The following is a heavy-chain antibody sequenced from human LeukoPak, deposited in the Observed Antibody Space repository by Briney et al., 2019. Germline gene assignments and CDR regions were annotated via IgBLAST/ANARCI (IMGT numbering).Heavy chain of an antibody. CDR1: GFTFDDYG. J-gene: IGHJ4*02. CDR3: AQMGYCSSTSCYTGFDY. CDR2: INWNGGST. V-gene: IGHV3-20*04. D-gene: IGHD2-2*02. Sequence: GGSLRLSCAASGFTFDDYGMSWVRQAPGKGLEWGSGINWNGGSTGYADSVKGRFTISRDNAKNSLYLQMNSMRAEDTALYYCAQMGYCSSTSCYTGFDYWGQGNLVTVSS.